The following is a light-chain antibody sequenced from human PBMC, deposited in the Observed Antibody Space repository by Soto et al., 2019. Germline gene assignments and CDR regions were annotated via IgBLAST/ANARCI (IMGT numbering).Light chain of an antibody. V-gene: IGKV3-20*01. Sequence: EIVLTQSPGTLSLSPGERATLSCRASQRISGSNLGWYQQRPGQAPSLLIYGASKRTSGVPDRFSGSVSGTDFTLTINSLEPEDFAVYYCQHYSSVLLPFGGGTTVEIK. CDR3: QHYSSVLLP. CDR2: GAS. CDR1: QRISGSN. J-gene: IGKJ4*01.